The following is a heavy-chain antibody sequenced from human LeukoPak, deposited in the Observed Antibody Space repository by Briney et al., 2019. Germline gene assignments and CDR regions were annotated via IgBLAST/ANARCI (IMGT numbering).Heavy chain of an antibody. D-gene: IGHD6-13*01. CDR3: ARDKVYSSSPLWYYYYYYMDV. Sequence: AGGSLRLSCAASGFTFSSYSMNWVRQAPGKGLEWVSSISSSSSYIYYADSVKGRFTISRDNAKNSLYLQMNSLRAEDTAVYYCARDKVYSSSPLWYYYYYYMDVWGKGTTVTVSS. V-gene: IGHV3-21*01. CDR1: GFTFSSYS. CDR2: ISSSSSYI. J-gene: IGHJ6*03.